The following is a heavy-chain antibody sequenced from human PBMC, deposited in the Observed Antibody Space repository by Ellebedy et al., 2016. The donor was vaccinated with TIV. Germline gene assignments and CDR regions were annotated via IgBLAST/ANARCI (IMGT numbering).Heavy chain of an antibody. CDR3: ARQKTDSGSFLCDI. J-gene: IGHJ3*02. V-gene: IGHV4-30-4*01. D-gene: IGHD3-3*01. CDR1: GGSIGSDDYY. Sequence: SETLSLTCTVSGGSIGSDDYYWTWIRQPPGKGLEWIGYIFYSGSTYYNPSLKSRVTISGDTSKNQFSLHRTSVTAADTAVYYCARQKTDSGSFLCDIWGQGTMVTVSS. CDR2: IFYSGST.